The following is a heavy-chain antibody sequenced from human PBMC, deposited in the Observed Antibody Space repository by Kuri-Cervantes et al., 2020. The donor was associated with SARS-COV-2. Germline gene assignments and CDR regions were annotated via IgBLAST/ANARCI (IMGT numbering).Heavy chain of an antibody. CDR1: GFTFSSYW. Sequence: GGSLRLSCAASGFTFSSYWMSWVRQAPGKGLEWVANIKQDGSGKYYVDSVKGRFTISRDNAKNSLYLQMNSLRAEDTAVYYCARDRGIVVVPAAIWFDPWGQGTLVTVSS. J-gene: IGHJ5*02. CDR2: IKQDGSGK. CDR3: ARDRGIVVVPAAIWFDP. D-gene: IGHD2-2*01. V-gene: IGHV3-7*01.